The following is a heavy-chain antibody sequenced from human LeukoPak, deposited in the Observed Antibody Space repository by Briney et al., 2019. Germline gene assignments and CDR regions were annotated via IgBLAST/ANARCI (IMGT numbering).Heavy chain of an antibody. Sequence: SETLSLTXTVSGGSISSYYWSWIRQPPGKGLEWIGYIYYSGSTNYNPSLKSRVTISVDTSKNQFSLKLSSVTAADTAVYYCARDSAVGSSYYYYYMDVWGKGTTVTVSS. CDR3: ARDSAVGSSYYYYYMDV. CDR1: GGSISSYY. J-gene: IGHJ6*03. V-gene: IGHV4-59*01. D-gene: IGHD3-10*01. CDR2: IYYSGST.